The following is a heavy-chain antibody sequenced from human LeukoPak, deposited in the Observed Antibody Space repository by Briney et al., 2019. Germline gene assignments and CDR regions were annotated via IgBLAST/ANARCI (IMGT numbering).Heavy chain of an antibody. V-gene: IGHV1-46*01. CDR2: INPSGGST. CDR1: GYTFTSYY. D-gene: IGHD2-2*01. J-gene: IGHJ6*02. Sequence: ASVKVSCKASGYTFTSYYMHWVRQAPGQGLEWMGIINPSGGSTSYAQKFQGRVTMTRDTSTSTVYMELSSLRSEDTAVYYCARGPVPDYYYYVMDVWGQGTTVTVSS. CDR3: ARGPVPDYYYYVMDV.